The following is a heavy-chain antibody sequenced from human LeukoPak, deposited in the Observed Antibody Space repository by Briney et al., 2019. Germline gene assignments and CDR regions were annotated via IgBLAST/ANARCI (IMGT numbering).Heavy chain of an antibody. V-gene: IGHV4-34*01. J-gene: IGHJ4*02. CDR1: GGSFSGYY. D-gene: IGHD6-13*01. Sequence: SETLSLTCAVYGGSFSGYYWSWIRQPPGKGLEWIGEINHSGSTNYNPSLKSRVTISVDTSKNQFSPKLSSVTAADTAVYYCARNSHYSSSWYFDYWGQGTLVTVSS. CDR3: ARNSHYSSSWYFDY. CDR2: INHSGST.